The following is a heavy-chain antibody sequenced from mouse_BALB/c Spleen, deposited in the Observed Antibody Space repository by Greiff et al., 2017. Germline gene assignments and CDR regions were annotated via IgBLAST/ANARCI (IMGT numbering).Heavy chain of an antibody. J-gene: IGHJ2*01. CDR2: IYPSDSYT. Sequence: VQLQQPGAELVRPGASVKLSCKASGYTFTSYWINWVKQRPGQGLEWIGNIYPSDSYTNYNQKFKDKATLTVDKSSSTAYMQLSSPTSEDSAVYYCTTYYRYDVSGYWGQGTTLTVSS. V-gene: IGHV1-69*02. CDR1: GYTFTSYW. CDR3: TTYYRYDVSGY. D-gene: IGHD2-14*01.